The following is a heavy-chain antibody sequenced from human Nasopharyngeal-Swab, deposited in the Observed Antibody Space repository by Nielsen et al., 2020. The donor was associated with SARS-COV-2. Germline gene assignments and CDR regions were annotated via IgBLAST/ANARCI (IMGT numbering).Heavy chain of an antibody. D-gene: IGHD2-2*01. V-gene: IGHV1-2*04. CDR3: ATVPDIVVVPAESDRYMDV. J-gene: IGHJ6*03. CDR1: GYTFTGYY. Sequence: ASVKVSCKASGYTFTGYYMHWVRQAPGQGLEWMGWINPNSGGTNYAQKFQGWVTMTRDTSISTAYMELSRLRSDDTAVYYCATVPDIVVVPAESDRYMDVWGKGTTVTVSS. CDR2: INPNSGGT.